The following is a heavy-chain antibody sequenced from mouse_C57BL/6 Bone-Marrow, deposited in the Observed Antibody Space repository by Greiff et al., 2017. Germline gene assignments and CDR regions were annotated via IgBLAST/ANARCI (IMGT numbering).Heavy chain of an antibody. CDR3: SREGPYEYDKGGHYYAMDY. V-gene: IGHV1-76*01. J-gene: IGHJ4*01. CDR2: IYPGSGNT. Sequence: VQLQQSGAELVRPGASVKLSCKASGYTFTDYYINWVKQRPGQGLEWIARIYPGSGNTYYNEKFKGKATLTAEKSSSTAYMQLSSLTSEDSAVYVCSREGPYEYDKGGHYYAMDYWGQGTSVTVSS. D-gene: IGHD2-4*01. CDR1: GYTFTDYY.